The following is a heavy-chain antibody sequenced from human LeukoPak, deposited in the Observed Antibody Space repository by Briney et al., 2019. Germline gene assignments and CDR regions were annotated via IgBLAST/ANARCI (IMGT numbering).Heavy chain of an antibody. CDR2: ISYDGSNK. J-gene: IGHJ4*02. D-gene: IGHD6-13*01. CDR1: GFTFSSYA. Sequence: PGRSLRLSCAASGFTFSSYAMHWVRQAPGKGLEWVAVISYDGSNKYYADSVKGRFTISRDNSKNTLYLQMNSLRAEDTAVYYCARGNSSQYFDYWGQGTLVTVSS. V-gene: IGHV3-30-3*01. CDR3: ARGNSSQYFDY.